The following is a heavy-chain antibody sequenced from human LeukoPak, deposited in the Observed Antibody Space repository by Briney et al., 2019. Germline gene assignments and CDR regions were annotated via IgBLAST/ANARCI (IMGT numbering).Heavy chain of an antibody. J-gene: IGHJ3*02. CDR2: IYSGASDT. Sequence: GESLKISCKAPAYSFTSYWIGWVRQTPRQGLEWMGIIYSGASDTRSSPSFQGQVTISADKSISTAYLQWSSLKASDTAMYYCAKEVAGIQSFAFDIWGQGTMVTVSS. CDR1: AYSFTSYW. V-gene: IGHV5-51*01. CDR3: AKEVAGIQSFAFDI. D-gene: IGHD6-19*01.